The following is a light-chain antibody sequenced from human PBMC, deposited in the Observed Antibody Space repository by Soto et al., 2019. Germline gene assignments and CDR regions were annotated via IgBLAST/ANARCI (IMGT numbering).Light chain of an antibody. J-gene: IGKJ2*01. CDR1: QSIXXX. CDR3: XQYNSYPVT. CDR2: DAS. V-gene: IGKV1-5*01. Sequence: DIQMXXSPXXLXXSVGDXVTITCRASQSIXXXLAWYRQKPGKAPKLLIYDASSLESGVPSRFSGSGSGTEFTLTISSLQPDDXATYXXXQYNSYPVTFGQGTKLEIK.